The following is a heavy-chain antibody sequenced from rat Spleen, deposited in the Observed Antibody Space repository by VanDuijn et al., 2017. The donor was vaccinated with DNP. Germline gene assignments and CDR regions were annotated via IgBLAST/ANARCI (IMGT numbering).Heavy chain of an antibody. CDR2: IYTGSGGT. Sequence: QVQLQPSGAELAKPDSSVKISCKASGYTFTTYYITWIKQTTGQGLEYIGYIYTGSGGTNYNEKFKGKATLTVDKSSSTAFMQLSSLTPDDSAVYYCARSWVGVRGIWFAYWGHGTLVTVSS. J-gene: IGHJ3*01. CDR1: GYTFTTYY. CDR3: ARSWVGVRGIWFAY. D-gene: IGHD4-3*01. V-gene: IGHV1-43*01.